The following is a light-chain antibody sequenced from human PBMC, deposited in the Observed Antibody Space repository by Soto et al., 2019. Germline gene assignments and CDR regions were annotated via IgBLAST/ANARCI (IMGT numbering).Light chain of an antibody. CDR2: DAS. Sequence: EIVLTQSPATLSLSPGERATLSCRASQSVSSYLAWYQQKPGQAPRLLIYDASNRATGIPARFSGSGSGTDFTLTISSLEPEDFAVYYCQQRSNWTKAFGQGNKVEIQ. V-gene: IGKV3-11*01. J-gene: IGKJ1*01. CDR1: QSVSSY. CDR3: QQRSNWTKA.